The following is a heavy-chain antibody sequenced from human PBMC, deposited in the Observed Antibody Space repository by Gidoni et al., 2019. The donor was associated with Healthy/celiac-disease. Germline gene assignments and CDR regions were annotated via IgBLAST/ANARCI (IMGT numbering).Heavy chain of an antibody. CDR3: ARDRPIGAFDI. CDR2: INHSGVST. J-gene: IGHJ3*02. CDR1: GDPFTSYS. V-gene: IGHV1-46*01. Sequence: QVQLVQSGAELKKPGPSVKRSCQAHGDPFTSYSMHSVRQAPGQGLDWIGIINHSGVSTSYAQKFQGRVTMTRDTYTSTFYMALTSTRSEDAAVYYCARDRPIGAFDIWGQGTMVTVSS.